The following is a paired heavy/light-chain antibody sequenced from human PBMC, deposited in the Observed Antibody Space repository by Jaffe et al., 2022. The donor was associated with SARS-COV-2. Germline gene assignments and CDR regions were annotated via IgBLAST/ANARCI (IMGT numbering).Heavy chain of an antibody. D-gene: IGHD3-16*01. CDR3: ARDWGWSYTSYYFDD. CDR1: GYIFNRHA. Sequence: QVQLVQSGAEVKRPGASVKVSCKASGYIFNRHAIHWVRQAPGQRLEWMGWINAGNGDTKYSQKFQDRVTISRDTSASTAYMELTSLRSEDTAVYFCARDWGWSYTSYYFDDWGQGTLVTVSS. CDR2: INAGNGDT. J-gene: IGHJ4*02. V-gene: IGHV1-3*01.
Light chain of an antibody. J-gene: IGKJ3*01. CDR1: PAINNY. Sequence: DIEMTQSPASLSASVGDRVTITCRATPAINNYVAWFQQKPGKAPKSLIYAASTLESGVPSKFSGSGSGTDFTLTISSLQPEDFATYYCQQYYTYPPTFGPGTTVDIK. CDR3: QQYYTYPPT. V-gene: IGKV1-16*02. CDR2: AAS.